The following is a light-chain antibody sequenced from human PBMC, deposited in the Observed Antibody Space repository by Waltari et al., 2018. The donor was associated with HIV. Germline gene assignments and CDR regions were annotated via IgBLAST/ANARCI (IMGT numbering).Light chain of an antibody. Sequence: EIVMTQSPVTLSVSPGDRATLSCRLSQRVSSKLAWYQQKPGQAPRPLIYAASTRATGTPARFSGSGSGTEFTLTISSLQPEDFAVYYCQQYNSWPPGNTFGQGTKLEIK. V-gene: IGKV3-15*01. CDR3: QQYNSWPPGNT. J-gene: IGKJ2*01. CDR2: AAS. CDR1: QRVSSK.